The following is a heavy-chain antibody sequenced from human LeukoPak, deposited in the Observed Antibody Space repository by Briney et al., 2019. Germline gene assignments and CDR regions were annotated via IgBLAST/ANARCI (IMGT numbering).Heavy chain of an antibody. CDR3: ARDDGDYVRRFDY. V-gene: IGHV3-21*01. CDR2: ISSSSSYI. D-gene: IGHD4-17*01. Sequence: KTGVSLRLSCAASGFTFSSYSMNWVRQAPGKGLEWVSSISSSSSYIYYADSVKGRFTISRDNAKNSLYLQMNSLRAEDTAVYYCARDDGDYVRRFDYWGQGTLVTVSS. J-gene: IGHJ4*02. CDR1: GFTFSSYS.